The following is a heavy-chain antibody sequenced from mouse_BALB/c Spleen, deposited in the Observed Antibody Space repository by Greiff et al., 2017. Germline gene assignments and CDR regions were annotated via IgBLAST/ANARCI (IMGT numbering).Heavy chain of an antibody. V-gene: IGHV2-9*02. CDR2: IWAVGST. D-gene: IGHD2-4*01. CDR3: AREGATMITTAWFAY. CDR1: GFSLTSYG. J-gene: IGHJ3*01. Sequence: VQLQQSGPGLVAPSQSLSITCTVSGFSLTSYGVHWVRQPPGKGLEWLGVIWAVGSTNYNSALMSRLSISKDNSKSQVFLKMNSLQTDDTAMYYCAREGATMITTAWFAYWGQGTLVTVSA.